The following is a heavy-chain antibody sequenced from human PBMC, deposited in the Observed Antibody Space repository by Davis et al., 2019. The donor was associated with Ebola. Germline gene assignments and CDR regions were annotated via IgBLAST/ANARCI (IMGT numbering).Heavy chain of an antibody. D-gene: IGHD3-22*01. Sequence: GGSLRLSCAASGFTFSSYAMHWVRQAPGRGLEWVAFIRYDGSNKYYADSVKGRFTISRDNSKNTLYLQMNSLRPEDTAVYYCAKDYNSFYHDSNGYYYPAYWGQGTLVTVSS. V-gene: IGHV3-30*02. CDR1: GFTFSSYA. CDR3: AKDYNSFYHDSNGYYYPAY. J-gene: IGHJ4*02. CDR2: IRYDGSNK.